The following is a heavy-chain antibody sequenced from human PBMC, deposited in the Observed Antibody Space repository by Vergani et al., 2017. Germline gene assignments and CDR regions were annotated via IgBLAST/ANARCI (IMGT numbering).Heavy chain of an antibody. Sequence: QVQLQESGPGLVKPSQTLSLTCSVSGGFISSGDYYLSWIRQPPGKGLEWIGYIYYSGSTNYNPSLKSRVTISVDTSKNQFSLKLSSVTAADTAVYYCARVYYDFWSGYYKGGWFDPWGQGTLVTVSS. CDR3: ARVYYDFWSGYYKGGWFDP. V-gene: IGHV4-30-4*08. J-gene: IGHJ5*02. D-gene: IGHD3-3*01. CDR2: IYYSGST. CDR1: GGFISSGDYY.